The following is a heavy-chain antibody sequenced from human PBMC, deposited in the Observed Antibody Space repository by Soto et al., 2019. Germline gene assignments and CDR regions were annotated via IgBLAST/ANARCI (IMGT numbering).Heavy chain of an antibody. J-gene: IGHJ6*02. D-gene: IGHD2-21*02. CDR2: MYNTGST. CDR3: ARDLWGYCGTDCYPLDV. CDR1: GGSISGDY. V-gene: IGHV4-59*01. Sequence: SETRSLTGTVSGGSISGDYWSWIRQPPGKGLEWIGYMYNTGSTVYNPSFKSRVTISVDTSKNQFSLKLNSVTAADTAVYYCARDLWGYCGTDCYPLDVWGQGTTVTVSS.